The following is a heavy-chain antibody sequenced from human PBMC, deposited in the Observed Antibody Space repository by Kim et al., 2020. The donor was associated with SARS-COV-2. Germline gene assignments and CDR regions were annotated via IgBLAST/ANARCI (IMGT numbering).Heavy chain of an antibody. D-gene: IGHD6-13*01. CDR3: ARVRYSSFGFDP. Sequence: SETLSLTCAVYGGSFSGYYWSWIRQPPGKGLEWIGEINHSGSTNYNPSLKSRVTISVDTSKNQFSLKLSSVTAADTAVYYCARVRYSSFGFDPWGQGTLVTVSS. CDR2: INHSGST. CDR1: GGSFSGYY. V-gene: IGHV4-34*01. J-gene: IGHJ5*02.